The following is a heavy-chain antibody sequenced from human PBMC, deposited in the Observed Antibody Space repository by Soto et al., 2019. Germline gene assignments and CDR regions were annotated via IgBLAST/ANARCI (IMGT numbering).Heavy chain of an antibody. CDR1: EYSFANYW. Sequence: PGESLKISCKGSEYSFANYWIGWVRQTPGKGLEWMGSIYPTDSDSKCSPSFQGQVTISADKSISTAYLQWSSLKASDTAMYYCARSYCSGDGCYSGKYYYYFAMDVWGQGTTVTVSS. V-gene: IGHV5-51*01. CDR3: ARSYCSGDGCYSGKYYYYFAMDV. CDR2: IYPTDSDS. J-gene: IGHJ6*02. D-gene: IGHD2-15*01.